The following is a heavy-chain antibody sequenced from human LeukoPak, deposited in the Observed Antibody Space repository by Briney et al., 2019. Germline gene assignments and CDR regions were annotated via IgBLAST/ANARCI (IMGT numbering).Heavy chain of an antibody. V-gene: IGHV1-69*13. CDR2: IIPIFGTT. J-gene: IGHJ5*02. Sequence: GASVKVSCKASGGTFSSYAISRVRQAPGQGLEWMGGIIPIFGTTNYAQKFQGRVTITADESTSTAYMELSSLRSEDTAVYYCARGGAVEDIVVVPADYNWFDPWGQGTLVTVSS. CDR1: GGTFSSYA. D-gene: IGHD2-2*01. CDR3: ARGGAVEDIVVVPADYNWFDP.